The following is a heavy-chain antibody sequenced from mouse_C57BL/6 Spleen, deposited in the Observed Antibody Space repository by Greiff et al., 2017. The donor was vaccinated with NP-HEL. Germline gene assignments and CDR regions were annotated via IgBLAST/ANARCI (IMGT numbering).Heavy chain of an antibody. V-gene: IGHV1-26*01. Sequence: VQLQQSGPELVKPGASVKISCKASGYTFTDYYMNWVKQSHGKSLEWIGDINPNNGGTSYNQKFKGKATLTVDKSSSTAYMELRSLTSEDSAVYYCARSDTTVVAHFDYWGQGTTLTVSS. CDR1: GYTFTDYY. D-gene: IGHD1-1*01. CDR3: ARSDTTVVAHFDY. J-gene: IGHJ2*01. CDR2: INPNNGGT.